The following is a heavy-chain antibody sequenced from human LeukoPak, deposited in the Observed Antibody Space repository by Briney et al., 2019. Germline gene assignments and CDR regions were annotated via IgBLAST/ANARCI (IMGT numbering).Heavy chain of an antibody. CDR2: IYYSGST. D-gene: IGHD6-6*01. Sequence: SETLSLTCTVSGGSISSSSYYWGWIRQPPGKGLEWTGSIYYSGSTYYNPSLKSRVTISVDTSKNQFSLKLSSVTAADTAVYYCSRQGSSSSRTYFDYWGQGTLVTVSS. J-gene: IGHJ4*02. CDR1: GGSISSSSYY. CDR3: SRQGSSSSRTYFDY. V-gene: IGHV4-39*01.